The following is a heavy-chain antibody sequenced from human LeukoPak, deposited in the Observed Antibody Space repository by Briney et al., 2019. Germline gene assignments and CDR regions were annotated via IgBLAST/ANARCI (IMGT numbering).Heavy chain of an antibody. D-gene: IGHD1-26*01. CDR3: ARGLPSGSYYFDY. CDR2: ISYDGSNK. CDR1: GFTFSSYA. Sequence: PGGSLRLSCAASGFTFSSYAMHWVRQAPGKGLEWVGVISYDGSNKYYADSVKGRFTISKDNSKNTLYLQMNSLRAEDTAVYYCARGLPSGSYYFDYWGQGTLVTVSS. V-gene: IGHV3-30*14. J-gene: IGHJ4*02.